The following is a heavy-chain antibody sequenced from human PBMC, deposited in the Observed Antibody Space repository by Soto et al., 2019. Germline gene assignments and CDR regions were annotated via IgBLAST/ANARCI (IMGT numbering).Heavy chain of an antibody. V-gene: IGHV3-23*01. CDR3: AKVGGEQLGHYYYYGMDV. CDR2: ISGSGGST. CDR1: GFTFSSYA. Sequence: EVQLLESGGGLAQPGGSLTLSCAASGFTFSSYAMSWVRQAPGKGLEWVSAISGSGGSTHYADSVKGRFTVSRDNSKNTLYLEMNSLRADDTAVYYCAKVGGEQLGHYYYYGMDVWGQVTTVTVSS. D-gene: IGHD6-6*01. J-gene: IGHJ6*02.